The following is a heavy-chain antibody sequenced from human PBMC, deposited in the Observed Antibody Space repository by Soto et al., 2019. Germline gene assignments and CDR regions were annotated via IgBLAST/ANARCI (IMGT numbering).Heavy chain of an antibody. CDR1: GGTFSSYA. CDR2: IIPIFGTA. CDR3: APPPDEGSREHDSFES. Sequence: VASVKVSCKASGGTFSSYAISWVRQAPGQGLEWMGGIIPIFGTANYAQKFQGRVTITADESTSTAYMELSSLRSEDTAVYYCAPPPDEGSREHDSFESWGRRTRVAV. V-gene: IGHV1-69*13. D-gene: IGHD6-13*01. J-gene: IGHJ3*02.